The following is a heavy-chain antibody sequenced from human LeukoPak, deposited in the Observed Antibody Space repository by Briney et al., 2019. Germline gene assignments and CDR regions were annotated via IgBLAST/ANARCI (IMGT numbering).Heavy chain of an antibody. CDR3: ARTTKYDTAMVH. CDR2: IIPIFGTA. V-gene: IGHV1-69*05. Sequence: SVKVSCKASGGTFSSYAISWVRQAPGQGLEWMGGIIPIFGTANYAQKFQGRVTITTDESTSTAYMELSSLRSEDTAVYYCARTTKYDTAMVHWGQGTLVTVSS. CDR1: GGTFSSYA. J-gene: IGHJ4*02. D-gene: IGHD5-18*01.